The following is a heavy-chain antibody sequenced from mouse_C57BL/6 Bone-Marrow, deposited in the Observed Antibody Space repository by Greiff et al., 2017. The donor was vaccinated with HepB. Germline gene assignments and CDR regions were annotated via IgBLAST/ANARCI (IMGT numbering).Heavy chain of an antibody. V-gene: IGHV1-61*01. CDR2: IYPSDSET. J-gene: IGHJ1*03. Sequence: QVQLKQPGAELVRPGSSVKLSCKASGYTFTSYWMDWVKQRPGQGLEWIGNIYPSDSETHYNQKFKDKATLTVDKSSSTAYMQLSSLTSEDPAVYYCAREDYQYFDVWGTGTTVTVSS. D-gene: IGHD2-4*01. CDR3: AREDYQYFDV. CDR1: GYTFTSYW.